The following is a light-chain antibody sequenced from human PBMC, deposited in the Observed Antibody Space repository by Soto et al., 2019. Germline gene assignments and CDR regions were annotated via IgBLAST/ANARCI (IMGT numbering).Light chain of an antibody. CDR1: SGHSSYI. Sequence: QSVLPQSSSSSASLGSSVKLTCTLSSGHSSYIIAWHQQQPGKAPRYLMKLEGSGSYNKGSGVPDRFSGSSSGADRYLTISNLQFEDEADYYCETWDSNTLVFGGGTKLTVL. V-gene: IGLV4-60*02. CDR2: LEGSGSY. J-gene: IGLJ2*01. CDR3: ETWDSNTLV.